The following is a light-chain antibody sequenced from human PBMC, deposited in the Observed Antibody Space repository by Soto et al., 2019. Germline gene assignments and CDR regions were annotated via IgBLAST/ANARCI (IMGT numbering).Light chain of an antibody. V-gene: IGKV3-20*01. CDR1: QSVSSTY. CDR2: DAS. J-gene: IGKJ1*01. Sequence: EIVLTQSPGTLSLSPGERATLSCRASQSVSSTYLAWYQQKPGQAPRLLIYDASSRATGIPDRFSGSGSGTDFTLTISRLEPEDFAVYYCQQYGSSQTFGQGTKV. CDR3: QQYGSSQT.